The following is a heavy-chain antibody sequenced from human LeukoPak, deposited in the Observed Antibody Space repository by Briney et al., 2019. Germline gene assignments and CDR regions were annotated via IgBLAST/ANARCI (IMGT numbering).Heavy chain of an antibody. V-gene: IGHV3-49*04. D-gene: IGHD3-16*02. CDR1: GFTFGDYA. J-gene: IGHJ4*02. CDR3: TRDGVDDYVWGSYPLDY. Sequence: GGSLRLSCTASGFTFGDYAMSWVRQAPGKGLEWVGFIRSKAYGGTTEYASSVKGRFTISRDDSKSIAYLQMNSLKTEDTAVYYCTRDGVDDYVWGSYPLDYWGQGTLVTVS. CDR2: IRSKAYGGTT.